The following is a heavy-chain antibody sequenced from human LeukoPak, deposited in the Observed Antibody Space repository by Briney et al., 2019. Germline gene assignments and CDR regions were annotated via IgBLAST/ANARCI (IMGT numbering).Heavy chain of an antibody. CDR2: IYYSGST. V-gene: IGHV4-59*02. CDR3: ARDQGYSYGYSYYYYYTDV. J-gene: IGHJ6*03. Sequence: PSETLSLTCTVSGGSVSSYYWSWIRQPPGKGLGWIGYIYYSGSTNYNPSLKSRVTISVDTSKNQFSLKLSSVTAADTAVYYCARDQGYSYGYSYYYYYTDVWGKGTTVTVSS. D-gene: IGHD5-18*01. CDR1: GGSVSSYY.